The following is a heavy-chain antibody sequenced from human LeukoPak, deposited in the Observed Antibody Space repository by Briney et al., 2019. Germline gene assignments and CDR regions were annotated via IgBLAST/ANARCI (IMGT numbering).Heavy chain of an antibody. Sequence: GASVKVSCKASGGTFSSYAINWVRQATGQGLEWMGWMSPNSGNTGYAQNFQGRVTMTRNTSISTAYMELSSLRSDDTAVYYCARFNSGSYLDYWGQGTLVTVSS. D-gene: IGHD1-26*01. CDR3: ARFNSGSYLDY. CDR1: GGTFSSYA. J-gene: IGHJ4*02. V-gene: IGHV1-8*02. CDR2: MSPNSGNT.